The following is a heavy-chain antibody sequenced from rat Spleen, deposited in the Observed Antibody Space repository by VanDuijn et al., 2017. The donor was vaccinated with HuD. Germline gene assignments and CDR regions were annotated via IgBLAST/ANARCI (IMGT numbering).Heavy chain of an antibody. V-gene: IGHV5-25*01. CDR3: ARHMANPYYVMDA. Sequence: EVQLVESGGGLVQPGRSMKLSCAASGFTFTNYYMAWVRQAPTKGLEWVASINTGGGNTYYRDSVKGRFTISRDNGKSTLYLQMDSLRSEDTATYYCARHMANPYYVMDAWGQGASVTVSS. J-gene: IGHJ4*01. CDR2: INTGGGNT. D-gene: IGHD3-4*01. CDR1: GFTFTNYY.